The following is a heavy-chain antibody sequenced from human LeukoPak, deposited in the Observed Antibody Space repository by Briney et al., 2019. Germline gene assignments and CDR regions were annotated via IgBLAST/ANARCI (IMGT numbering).Heavy chain of an antibody. Sequence: ASVKVSCKASGFTFNSYGISWVRQAPGQGLEWMGWISINRGNTNYAQKFQGRVSMTTDTSTSTAYMELRGLRSDDTAMYYCARDVGITVADSFDPWGQGTLATVSS. CDR3: ARDVGITVADSFDP. D-gene: IGHD6-19*01. J-gene: IGHJ5*02. CDR1: GFTFNSYG. CDR2: ISINRGNT. V-gene: IGHV1-18*01.